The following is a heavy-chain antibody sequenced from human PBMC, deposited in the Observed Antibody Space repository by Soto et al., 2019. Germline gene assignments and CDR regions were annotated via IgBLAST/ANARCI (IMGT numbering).Heavy chain of an antibody. CDR3: AHRVPGYSSSWYVRDWFDP. J-gene: IGHJ5*02. CDR2: IYWNDDK. Sequence: QITLKESGPTLVKPTQTLTLTCTFSGFSLSTSGVGVGWIRQPPGKALEWLALIYWNDDKRYSPSLKSRLTITKDTSKNQVVLTMTSMDPVDTATYYCAHRVPGYSSSWYVRDWFDPWGQGTLVTVSS. D-gene: IGHD6-13*01. CDR1: GFSLSTSGVG. V-gene: IGHV2-5*01.